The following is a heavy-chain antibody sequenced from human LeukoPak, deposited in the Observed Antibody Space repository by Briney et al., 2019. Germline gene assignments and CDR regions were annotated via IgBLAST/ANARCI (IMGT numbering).Heavy chain of an antibody. CDR1: GYSISSGYY. V-gene: IGHV4-38-2*01. Sequence: SETLSLTCAVSGYSISSGYYWGWIRQPPGKGLEWIGSIYHSGSTYYNPSLKSRVTISVDTSKNQFSLKLSSVTAADTAVYYCARAGWIITSGIDYWGQGALVTVSS. J-gene: IGHJ4*02. D-gene: IGHD3-10*01. CDR3: ARAGWIITSGIDY. CDR2: IYHSGST.